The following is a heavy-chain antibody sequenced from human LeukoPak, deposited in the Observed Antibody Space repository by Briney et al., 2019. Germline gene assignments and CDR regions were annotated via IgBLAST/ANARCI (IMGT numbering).Heavy chain of an antibody. D-gene: IGHD3-10*01. CDR3: SSGPARITMVRGAGPLYYYYGMDV. J-gene: IGHJ6*02. CDR1: GGSFSGYY. CDR2: INHSGST. V-gene: IGHV4-34*01. Sequence: SSETLSLTCAVYGGSFSGYYWSWIRQPPGKGLEWIGEINHSGSTNYNPSLKSRVTISVDTSKNQFSLKLSSVTAADTAVYYCSSGPARITMVRGAGPLYYYYGMDVWGQGTTVTVSS.